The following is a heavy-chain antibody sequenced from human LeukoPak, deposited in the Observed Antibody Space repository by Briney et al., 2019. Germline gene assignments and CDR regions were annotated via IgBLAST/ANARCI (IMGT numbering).Heavy chain of an antibody. Sequence: PGESLKISCKGSGYSFTSYWIGWVRQMPGKGLEWMGIIYPGDSDTRYSPSFQGQVTISADKSISTAYLQWSSLKASDTAMYYCARRDDILTGYYPDAFHIWGQGTMVTVSS. D-gene: IGHD3-9*01. J-gene: IGHJ3*02. CDR3: ARRDDILTGYYPDAFHI. V-gene: IGHV5-51*01. CDR1: GYSFTSYW. CDR2: IYPGDSDT.